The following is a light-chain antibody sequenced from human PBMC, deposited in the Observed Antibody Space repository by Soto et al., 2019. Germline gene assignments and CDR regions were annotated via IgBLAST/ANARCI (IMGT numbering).Light chain of an antibody. CDR2: AAS. CDR3: QQYSKWPLT. J-gene: IGKJ4*01. V-gene: IGKV3-15*01. CDR1: QSVSSN. Sequence: EIVMTQSPATLSVSLGERATLSCRASQSVSSNLAWYQQKPGQAPRSLIYAASTVASGVPATFSGSGSGTEVIPPISSLQYEEYAVYYCQQYSKWPLTVGGGTKVEI.